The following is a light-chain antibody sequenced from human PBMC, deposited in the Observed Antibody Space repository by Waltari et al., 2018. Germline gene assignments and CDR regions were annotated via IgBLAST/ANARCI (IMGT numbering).Light chain of an antibody. J-gene: IGLJ2*01. Sequence: QSALTQFASVSGSPGQSITISCTGTSSDVGGHNYVSWYQQHPGKAPKLMIYDFSVRPSGVSNRFSGSKSGNTASLTISGLQAGDEADYYCSSYTTSHTIVFGGGTKVTVL. V-gene: IGLV2-14*03. CDR1: SSDVGGHNY. CDR3: SSYTTSHTIV. CDR2: DFS.